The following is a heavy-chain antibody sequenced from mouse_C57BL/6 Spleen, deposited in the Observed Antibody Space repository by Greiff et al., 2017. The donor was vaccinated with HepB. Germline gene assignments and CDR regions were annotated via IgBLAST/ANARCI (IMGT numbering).Heavy chain of an antibody. V-gene: IGHV5-4*03. CDR2: ISDGGSYT. Sequence: EVMLVESGGGLVKPGGSLKLSCAASGFTFSSYAMSWVRQTPEKRLEWVATISDGGSYTYYPDNVKGRFTISRDNAKNNLYLQMSHLKSEDTAMYYCARVSTVVGFDYWGQGTTLTVSS. CDR3: ARVSTVVGFDY. D-gene: IGHD1-1*01. CDR1: GFTFSSYA. J-gene: IGHJ2*01.